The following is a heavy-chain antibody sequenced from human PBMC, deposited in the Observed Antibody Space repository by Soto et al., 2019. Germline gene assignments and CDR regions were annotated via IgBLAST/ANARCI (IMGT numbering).Heavy chain of an antibody. V-gene: IGHV3-7*05. Sequence: EVQLVASGGGLVQPGESLRLSCVASGFTLGTYWMSWARQAPGKGLEWLASIKQDGSEEFSVDSVKGRFTISRDNAKNSLFLQLNSLRGEDTGVYYCARDRGNGYHGQESWGLDVWGQGTTVTVSS. CDR3: ARDRGNGYHGQESWGLDV. CDR1: GFTLGTYW. J-gene: IGHJ6*02. D-gene: IGHD5-12*01. CDR2: IKQDGSEE.